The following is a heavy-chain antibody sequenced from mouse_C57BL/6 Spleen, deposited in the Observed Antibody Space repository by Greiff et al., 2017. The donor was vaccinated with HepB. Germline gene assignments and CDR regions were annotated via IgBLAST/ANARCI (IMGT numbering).Heavy chain of an antibody. Sequence: QVQLKESGPELVKPGASVKISCKASGYSFTSYYIHWVKQRPGQGLEWIGWIYPGSGNTKYNEKFKGKATLTADTSSSTAYMQLSSLTSEDSAVYYCARVGNLGLLPAWFAYWGQGTLVTVSA. CDR3: ARVGNLGLLPAWFAY. CDR2: IYPGSGNT. D-gene: IGHD1-1*01. CDR1: GYSFTSYY. J-gene: IGHJ3*01. V-gene: IGHV1-66*01.